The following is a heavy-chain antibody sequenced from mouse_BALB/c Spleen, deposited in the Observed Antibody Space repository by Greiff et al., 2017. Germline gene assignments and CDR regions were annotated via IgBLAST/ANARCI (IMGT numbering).Heavy chain of an antibody. V-gene: IGHV1S26*01. CDR2: INPSSGYT. CDR3: ARYYYESPFAY. CDR1: GYTFTNHH. Sequence: QVQLQQSGAELVRPGASVKISCKAFGYTFTNHHINWVKQRPGQGLEWIGYINPSSGYTNYNQKFKDKATLTADKSSSTAYMQLSSLTSEDSAVYYCARYYYESPFAYWGQGTLVTVSA. J-gene: IGHJ3*01. D-gene: IGHD1-1*01.